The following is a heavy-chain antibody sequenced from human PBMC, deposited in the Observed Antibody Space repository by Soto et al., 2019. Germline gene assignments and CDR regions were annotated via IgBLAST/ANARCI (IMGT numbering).Heavy chain of an antibody. CDR3: ARDASYYSLWSGYYPSRNGMDV. Sequence: QVQVVESGGGVVQPGRSLRLSCAASGFTFSSFGMHWVRQAPGKGLEWVSLIWNDGSKKSYGDSVKGRFTISRDNSRNTVYLQMNSLRAADTAVYYCARDASYYSLWSGYYPSRNGMDVWGQGTTVTVSS. CDR1: GFTFSSFG. CDR2: IWNDGSKK. J-gene: IGHJ6*02. D-gene: IGHD3-3*01. V-gene: IGHV3-33*01.